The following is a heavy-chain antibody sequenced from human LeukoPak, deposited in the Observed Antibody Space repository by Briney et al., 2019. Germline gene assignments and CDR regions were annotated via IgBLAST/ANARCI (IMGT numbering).Heavy chain of an antibody. D-gene: IGHD6-19*01. CDR2: INSDGSST. J-gene: IGHJ4*02. CDR1: GFTFSSYW. V-gene: IGHV3-74*01. Sequence: GGSLRLSCAASGFTFSSYWMHWVRQAPGKGLVWVSRINSDGSSTSYADSVKGRFTISRDNAKNTLYLQMNSLRAEDTAVYYCARRIRQVAGTYDYWGQGTLVTVSS. CDR3: ARRIRQVAGTYDY.